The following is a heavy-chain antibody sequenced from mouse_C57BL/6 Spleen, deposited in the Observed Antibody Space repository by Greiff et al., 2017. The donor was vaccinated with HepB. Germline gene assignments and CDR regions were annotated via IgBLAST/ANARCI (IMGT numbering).Heavy chain of an antibody. D-gene: IGHD4-1*01. CDR1: GYSITSGYY. CDR2: ISYDGSN. Sequence: EVQLQESGPGLVKPSQSLSLTCSVTGYSITSGYYWNWIRQFPGNKLEWMGYISYDGSNNYNPSLKNRISITRDTSKNQFFLKLNSVTTEDTATYYCARGLTGTGSFAYWGQGTLVTVSA. V-gene: IGHV3-6*01. CDR3: ARGLTGTGSFAY. J-gene: IGHJ3*01.